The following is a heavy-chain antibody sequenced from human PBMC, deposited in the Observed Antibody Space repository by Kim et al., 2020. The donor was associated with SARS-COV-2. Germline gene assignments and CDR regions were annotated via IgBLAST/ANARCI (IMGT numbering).Heavy chain of an antibody. Sequence: SETLSLTCTVSGGSISSYYWSWIRQPPGKGLEWIGYIYYSGSTNYNPSLKSRVTISVDTSKNQFSLKLSSVTAADTAVYYCARGGVRGHDAFDIWGQGTMVTVSS. D-gene: IGHD3-10*01. J-gene: IGHJ3*02. V-gene: IGHV4-59*01. CDR3: ARGGVRGHDAFDI. CDR2: IYYSGST. CDR1: GGSISSYY.